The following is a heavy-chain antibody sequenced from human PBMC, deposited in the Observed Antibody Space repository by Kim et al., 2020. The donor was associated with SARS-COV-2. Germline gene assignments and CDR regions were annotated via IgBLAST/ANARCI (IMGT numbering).Heavy chain of an antibody. CDR2: FIPILGIA. CDR1: GGTFSSYA. V-gene: IGHV1-69*04. Sequence: SVKVSCKASGGTFSSYAINWVRQAPGQGLEWMGRFIPILGIANYAQKFQGRVTITADKSTSTAYMELSSLRSEDTAVYYCARVSGYCSSTSCYAGYYYY. J-gene: IGHJ6*01. D-gene: IGHD2-2*01. CDR3: ARVSGYCSSTSCYAGYYYY.